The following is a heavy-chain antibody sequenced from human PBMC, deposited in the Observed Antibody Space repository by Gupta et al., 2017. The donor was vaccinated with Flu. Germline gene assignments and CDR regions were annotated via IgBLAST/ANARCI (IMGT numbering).Heavy chain of an antibody. CDR3: AKGSTVTTGVDRGVDP. Sequence: EVQLLESGGGLVQPGGSLRLSCAASGFTFSSYAMTWVRQAPGKGLEWVSAIIGSSAGTNYADSVKGRFTISRDNSKNTLYLQMNSLRAEDTALYYCAKGSTVTTGVDRGVDPWGQGTLVTVSS. D-gene: IGHD4-4*01. V-gene: IGHV3-23*01. CDR2: IIGSSAGT. J-gene: IGHJ5*02. CDR1: GFTFSSYA.